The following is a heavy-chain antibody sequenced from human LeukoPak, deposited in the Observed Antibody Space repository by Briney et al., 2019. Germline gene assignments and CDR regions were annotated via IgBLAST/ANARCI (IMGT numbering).Heavy chain of an antibody. V-gene: IGHV5-51*01. CDR3: ARRPHTATSFDY. D-gene: IGHD5-18*01. CDR2: IYPGDSDT. J-gene: IGHJ4*02. Sequence: GESLKISCKGSGYSFSSYWIGRVRQMPGKGLEWMGIIYPGDSDTRYSPSFQGQVTISDIKSISTAYLRWSSLKASDTAIYYCARRPHTATSFDYWGQGTLVTVSS. CDR1: GYSFSSYW.